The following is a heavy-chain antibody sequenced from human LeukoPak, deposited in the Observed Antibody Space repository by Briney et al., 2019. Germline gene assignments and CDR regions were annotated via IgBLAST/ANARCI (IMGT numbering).Heavy chain of an antibody. CDR3: ARDYSSNDSSDSSPPWYFDY. D-gene: IGHD3-22*01. J-gene: IGHJ4*02. Sequence: GGSLRLSCAASGFTFSSYWMSWVRQAPGKGLEWVANIKQDGSGKYYVDSVKGRFTISRDNAKNSLYLQMNSLRAEDTAVYYCARDYSSNDSSDSSPPWYFDYWGQGTLVTVSS. CDR1: GFTFSSYW. V-gene: IGHV3-7*01. CDR2: IKQDGSGK.